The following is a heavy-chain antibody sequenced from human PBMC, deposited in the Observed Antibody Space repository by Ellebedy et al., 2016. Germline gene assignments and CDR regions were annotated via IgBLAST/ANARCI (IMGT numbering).Heavy chain of an antibody. J-gene: IGHJ5*02. V-gene: IGHV1-18*01. CDR2: ISAYNGNT. CDR1: GYTFTSYG. CDR3: ARGRTAKTTVTASPLVGWFNP. Sequence: ASVKVSXXASGYTFTSYGISWVRQAPGQGLEWMGWISAYNGNTNYAQKLQGRVTMTTDTSTSTAYMELRSLRSDDTAVYYCARGRTAKTTVTASPLVGWFNPWGQGTLVTVAS. D-gene: IGHD4-17*01.